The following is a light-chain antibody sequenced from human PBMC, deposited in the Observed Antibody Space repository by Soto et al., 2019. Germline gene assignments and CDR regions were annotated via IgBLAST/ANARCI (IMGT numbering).Light chain of an antibody. V-gene: IGLV2-11*01. CDR3: CSYAGSYTEI. CDR1: SSDVGGYNY. CDR2: DVN. J-gene: IGLJ2*01. Sequence: QSVLTQPRSVSGSPGQSVTISCTGTSSDVGGYNYVSWYQQHPGKAPKLIIYDVNKRPSGVPDRFSGSKSDNTASLTISGLQSEDEADYYCCSYAGSYTEIFGGGTKVTVL.